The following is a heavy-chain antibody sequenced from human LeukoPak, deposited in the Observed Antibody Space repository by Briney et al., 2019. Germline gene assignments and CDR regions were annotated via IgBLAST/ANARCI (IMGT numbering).Heavy chain of an antibody. J-gene: IGHJ6*02. Sequence: SETLSLTCTVSGGSISSYYWSWIRQPPGKGLEWVGYIYYSGSTNYNPSLKSRVTISVDTSKNQFSLKLRSVTAADTAVYYCARDDCSGGSCYIYGMDVWGQGTTVTVSS. CDR3: ARDDCSGGSCYIYGMDV. V-gene: IGHV4-59*01. D-gene: IGHD2-15*01. CDR1: GGSISSYY. CDR2: IYYSGST.